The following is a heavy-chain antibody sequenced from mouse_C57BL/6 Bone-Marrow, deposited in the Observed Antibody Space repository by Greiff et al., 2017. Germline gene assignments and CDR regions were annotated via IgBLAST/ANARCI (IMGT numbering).Heavy chain of an antibody. CDR1: GFSLTSYG. CDR3: AKRTIVTPRFAY. D-gene: IGHD2-5*01. V-gene: IGHV2-4*01. J-gene: IGHJ3*01. CDR2: LWSGGST. Sequence: QVQLQQSGPGLVQPSQSLSITCTVSGFSLTSYGVHWVRQPPGKGLEWLGVLWSGGSTDYKAALRSRLSISKDNSKSQVFFQMDLLQADDTAIYYCAKRTIVTPRFAYWGQGTLVTVSA.